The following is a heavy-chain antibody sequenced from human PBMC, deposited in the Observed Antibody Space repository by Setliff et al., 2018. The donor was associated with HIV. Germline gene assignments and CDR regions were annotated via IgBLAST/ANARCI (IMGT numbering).Heavy chain of an antibody. V-gene: IGHV4-39*01. J-gene: IGHJ4*02. CDR2: IYYSGST. Sequence: SETLSLTCTVSGGSISSSSYYWGWIRQPPGKGLEWIGSIYYSGSTFYSPSLKSRVTISVDASKNQFSLKLTSVTAADTAVYYCATWGRNNWNYFSYWGQGTLVT. CDR1: GGSISSSSYY. CDR3: ATWGRNNWNYFSY. D-gene: IGHD1-20*01.